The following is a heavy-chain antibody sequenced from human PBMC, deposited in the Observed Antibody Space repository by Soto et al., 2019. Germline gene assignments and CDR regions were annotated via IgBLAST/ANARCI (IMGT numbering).Heavy chain of an antibody. CDR3: ASSLLTPFDY. CDR2: INSDGSSA. Sequence: GGSLRLSCAASGFTFSSYWMHWVRQAPGKGLVWVSRINSDGSSAFYADSVKGRFTISRDNAKNTLYLQMNSLRAEDTAVYYWASSLLTPFDYWGQGTLVTVSS. D-gene: IGHD7-27*01. J-gene: IGHJ4*02. CDR1: GFTFSSYW. V-gene: IGHV3-74*01.